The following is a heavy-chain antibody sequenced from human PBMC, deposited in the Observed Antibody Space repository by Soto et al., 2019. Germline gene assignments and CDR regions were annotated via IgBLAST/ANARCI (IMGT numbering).Heavy chain of an antibody. CDR3: ARVGVIAVAGTPRFDY. Sequence: EVQLVESGGGLVQPGGSLRLSCAASGFTFSSYSMNWVRQAPGKGLEWVSYISSSSSTIYYADSVKGRFTISRDNAKNSLYLQMNSLGDEDTAVYYCARVGVIAVAGTPRFDYWGQGTLVTVSS. V-gene: IGHV3-48*02. CDR2: ISSSSSTI. D-gene: IGHD6-19*01. CDR1: GFTFSSYS. J-gene: IGHJ4*02.